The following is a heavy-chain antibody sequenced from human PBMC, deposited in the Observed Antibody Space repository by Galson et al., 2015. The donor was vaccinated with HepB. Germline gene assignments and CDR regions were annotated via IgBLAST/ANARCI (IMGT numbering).Heavy chain of an antibody. CDR2: INHSGST. J-gene: IGHJ4*02. V-gene: IGHV4-34*01. CDR1: GGSFSGYY. D-gene: IGHD5-24*01. Sequence: SETLSLTCTVSGGSFSGYYWSWIRQPPGKGLEWIGEINHSGSTNYNPSLKSRVTISVDTSKNQFSLKLSSVTAADTAVYYCASGRDGYNVDYWGQGTLVTVSS. CDR3: ASGRDGYNVDY.